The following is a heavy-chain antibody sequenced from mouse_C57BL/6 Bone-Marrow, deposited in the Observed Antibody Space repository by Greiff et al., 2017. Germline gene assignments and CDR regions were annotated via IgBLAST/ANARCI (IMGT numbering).Heavy chain of an antibody. D-gene: IGHD2-2*01. CDR3: ARRGKTMVTTRYAMDY. V-gene: IGHV1-78*01. J-gene: IGHJ4*01. CDR2: IYPRDGST. Sequence: VQLQQSDAELVKPGASVKISCKVSGYTFTDHTIHWMKQRPEQGLEWIGYIYPRDGSTKYNEKFKGKATLTADKSYSPAYMQLTSLKSEDSAVYLCARRGKTMVTTRYAMDYWGQGTSVTVTS. CDR1: GYTFTDHT.